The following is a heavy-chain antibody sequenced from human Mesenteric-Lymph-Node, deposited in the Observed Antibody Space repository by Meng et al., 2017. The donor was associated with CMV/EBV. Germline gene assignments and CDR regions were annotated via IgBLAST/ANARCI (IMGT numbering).Heavy chain of an antibody. J-gene: IGHJ6*02. Sequence: GESLKISCAASGFTFDDYGMSWVRQAPGKGLEWVSGINWNGGNTGYADSVKGRFTISRDNAKNSLYLQMNSLRAEDAAVYYCARGGEFGYVGMDVWGQGTTVTVSS. D-gene: IGHD3-10*01. CDR3: ARGGEFGYVGMDV. V-gene: IGHV3-20*04. CDR1: GFTFDDYG. CDR2: INWNGGNT.